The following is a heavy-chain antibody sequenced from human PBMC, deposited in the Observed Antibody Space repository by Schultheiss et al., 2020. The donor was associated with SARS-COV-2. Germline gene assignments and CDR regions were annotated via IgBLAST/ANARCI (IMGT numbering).Heavy chain of an antibody. J-gene: IGHJ5*02. D-gene: IGHD2-8*01. CDR3: ASGREGNGVLWWFDP. Sequence: SVKVSCKASGGTFSSYAISWVRQAPGQGLEWMGGIIPIFGTANYAQKFQGRVTITADESTSTAYMELSSLRSEDTAVYYCASGREGNGVLWWFDPWGQGTLVTVSS. CDR2: IIPIFGTA. CDR1: GGTFSSYA. V-gene: IGHV1-69*13.